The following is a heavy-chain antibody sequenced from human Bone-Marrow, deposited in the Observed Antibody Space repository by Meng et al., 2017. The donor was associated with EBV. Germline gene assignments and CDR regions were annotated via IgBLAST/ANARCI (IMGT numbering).Heavy chain of an antibody. D-gene: IGHD3-22*01. J-gene: IGHJ4*02. CDR2: IYHRGST. CDR3: AREDDSSGLDY. V-gene: IGHV4-30-2*01. CDR1: GGSIASGGYL. Sequence: QLRLQESGSGPGKLSHALSLACVVFGGSIASGGYLWRWIRPPPGKGLEWVGYIYHRGSTSYNPSLKSRVTISVDRSTNQFTLKLNSVTAADTAVYYCAREDDSSGLDYWGQGTLVTVSS.